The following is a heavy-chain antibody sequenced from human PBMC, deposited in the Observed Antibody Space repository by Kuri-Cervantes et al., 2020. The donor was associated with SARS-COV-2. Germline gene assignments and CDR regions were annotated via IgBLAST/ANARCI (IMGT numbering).Heavy chain of an antibody. CDR1: GGSFSGYY. Sequence: GSLRLSCAVYGGSFSGYYWSWIRQPPGKGLEWIGEINHSGSTNYNPSLKSRVTISVDTSKNQFSLKLSSVTAADTAVYCCARGEEYQQNWFDPWGQGTLVTVSS. D-gene: IGHD2-2*01. CDR2: INHSGST. V-gene: IGHV4-34*01. J-gene: IGHJ5*02. CDR3: ARGEEYQQNWFDP.